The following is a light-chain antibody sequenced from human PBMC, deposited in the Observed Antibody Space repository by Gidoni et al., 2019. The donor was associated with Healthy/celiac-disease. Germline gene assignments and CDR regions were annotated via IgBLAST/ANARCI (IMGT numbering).Light chain of an antibody. V-gene: IGKV3-20*01. CDR3: QQYGSSPRT. CDR2: GAS. Sequence: EIVLTQSPGTLSLSPGERATLSSRASQSVSSSYLAWYQQKPGQAPRLLIYGASSRATGIPDRFSGSGSGTDFTLTISRLEPEDFAVYYCQQYGSSPRTFGQXTKVEIK. J-gene: IGKJ1*01. CDR1: QSVSSSY.